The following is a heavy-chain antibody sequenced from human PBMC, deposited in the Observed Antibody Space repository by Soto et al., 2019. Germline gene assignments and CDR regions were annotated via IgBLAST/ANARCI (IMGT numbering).Heavy chain of an antibody. Sequence: ASVKVSCKASGYTFTSYDINWVRQATGQGLEWMGWMNPNSGNTGYAQKFQGRVTMTRTTSISTAYMELSSLRSEDTAVYYCARGFFTLVVVAATPSYYYYYMDVWGKGTTVTVSS. CDR1: GYTFTSYD. CDR3: ARGFFTLVVVAATPSYYYYYMDV. D-gene: IGHD2-15*01. CDR2: MNPNSGNT. V-gene: IGHV1-8*01. J-gene: IGHJ6*03.